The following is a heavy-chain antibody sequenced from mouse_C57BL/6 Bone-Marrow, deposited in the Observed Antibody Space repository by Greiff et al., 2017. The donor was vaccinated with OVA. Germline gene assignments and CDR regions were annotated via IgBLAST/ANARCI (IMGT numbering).Heavy chain of an antibody. D-gene: IGHD1-1*01. V-gene: IGHV1-64*01. J-gene: IGHJ4*01. CDR3: ARRVLRIFMDY. CDR1: GYTFTSYW. Sequence: VQLKQPGAELVKPGASVKLSCKASGYTFTSYWMHWVKQRPGQGLEWIGMIHPNSGSTNYNEKFKSKATLTVDKSSSTAYMQLSSLTSEDSAVYYCARRVLRIFMDYWGQGTSVTVSS. CDR2: IHPNSGST.